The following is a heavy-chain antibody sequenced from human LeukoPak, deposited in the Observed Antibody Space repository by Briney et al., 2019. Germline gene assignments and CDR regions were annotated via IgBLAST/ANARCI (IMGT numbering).Heavy chain of an antibody. CDR1: GGSFSGYY. CDR3: ARDSYPMQLWGGGYYFDY. Sequence: SETLSLTCAVYGGSFSGYYWSWIRQPPGKGLEWIGEINHSGSTNYNPSLKSRVTISVDTSKNQFSLKLSSVTAADTAVYYWARDSYPMQLWGGGYYFDYWGQGTLVTVSS. J-gene: IGHJ4*02. V-gene: IGHV4-34*01. CDR2: INHSGST. D-gene: IGHD5-18*01.